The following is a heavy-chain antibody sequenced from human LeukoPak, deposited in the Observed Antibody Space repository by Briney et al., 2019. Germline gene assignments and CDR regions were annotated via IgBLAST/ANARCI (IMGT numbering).Heavy chain of an antibody. V-gene: IGHV3-30*02. CDR1: GFTFRSYG. D-gene: IGHD3-16*02. Sequence: GGSLRLSCSASGFTFRSYGMHLVRQAPGKGLEGWAFIRYEGSNKYYADSVKGRFTSSRDNSKNTVDREIDNRRAEDTAVYYCAKDAITSGGVIVIPSYFAYCGQGTLVTVSS. CDR2: IRYEGSNK. CDR3: AKDAITSGGVIVIPSYFAY. J-gene: IGHJ4*02.